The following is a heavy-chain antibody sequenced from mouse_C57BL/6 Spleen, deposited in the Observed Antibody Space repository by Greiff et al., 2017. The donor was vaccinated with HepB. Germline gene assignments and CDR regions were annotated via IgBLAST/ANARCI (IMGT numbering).Heavy chain of an antibody. V-gene: IGHV1-7*01. Sequence: VQLQQSGAELAKPGASVKLSCKASGYTFTSYWMHWVKQRPGQDLEWIGYINPCSGYTKYNQKFKDKATLTADKSSTTAYMQLSSLTYEDTAVDYCARGITTVVAVDYWGQGTTLTVSS. J-gene: IGHJ2*01. D-gene: IGHD1-1*01. CDR2: INPCSGYT. CDR1: GYTFTSYW. CDR3: ARGITTVVAVDY.